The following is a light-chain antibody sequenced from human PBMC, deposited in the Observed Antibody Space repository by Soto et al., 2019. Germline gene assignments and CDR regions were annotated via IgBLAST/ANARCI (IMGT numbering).Light chain of an antibody. CDR2: DVS. V-gene: IGKV3-11*01. CDR1: QSLNDY. CDR3: QQRDTWPPRFT. J-gene: IGKJ3*01. Sequence: EIVLTQSPTILSMSPGDRATLSCRASQSLNDYVAWYQQKPGQAPRLLIYDVSKRATGIPARFSGSGSGTDFTLTSSSLEAEDFAVYYCQQRDTWPPRFTFGPGTTVDI.